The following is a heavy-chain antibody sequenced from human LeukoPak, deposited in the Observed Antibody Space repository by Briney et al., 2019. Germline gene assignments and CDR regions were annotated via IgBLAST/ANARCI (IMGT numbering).Heavy chain of an antibody. D-gene: IGHD5-24*01. CDR1: GFTFSSYE. Sequence: PGGSLRLSCAASGFTFSSYEMNWVRQAPGKGLEWLSYISSGGSSIYYADSVKGRFTISRDNAKNSLYLQMNSLRAEDTAVYYCARKDPRGWLHDYWGQGTLVTVSS. J-gene: IGHJ4*02. CDR2: ISSGGSSI. CDR3: ARKDPRGWLHDY. V-gene: IGHV3-48*03.